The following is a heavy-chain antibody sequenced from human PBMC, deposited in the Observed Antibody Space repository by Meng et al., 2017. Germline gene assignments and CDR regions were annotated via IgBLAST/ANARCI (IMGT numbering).Heavy chain of an antibody. CDR3: ARRKAAAGLGNWFDP. V-gene: IGHV3-20*04. CDR2: INWNGGST. CDR1: GFTFDDYG. Sequence: GESLKISCAASGFTFDDYGMSWVRQAPGKGLEWVSGINWNGGSTGYADSVKGRFTISRGNAKNSLYLQMNSLRAEDTALYYCARRKAAAGLGNWFDPWGQGTLVTVSS. D-gene: IGHD6-13*01. J-gene: IGHJ5*02.